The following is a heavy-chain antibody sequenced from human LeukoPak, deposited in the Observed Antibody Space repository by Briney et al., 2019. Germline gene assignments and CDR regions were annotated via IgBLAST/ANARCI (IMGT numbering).Heavy chain of an antibody. D-gene: IGHD2-2*01. Sequence: ASVKVSCKASGYTFTGYYMHWVRQAPGQGLEWMGWINPNSGGTNYAQKFQGRVTMTRDTSISTAYMVLSRLRSDDTAVYYCARVPGSSTSYYYMDVWGKGTTVTVSS. CDR3: ARVPGSSTSYYYMDV. V-gene: IGHV1-2*02. J-gene: IGHJ6*03. CDR2: INPNSGGT. CDR1: GYTFTGYY.